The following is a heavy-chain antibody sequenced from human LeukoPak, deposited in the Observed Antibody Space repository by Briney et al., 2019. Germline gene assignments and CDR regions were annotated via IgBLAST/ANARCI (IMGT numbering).Heavy chain of an antibody. Sequence: SETLSLTCTVSGGSINSHYWSWIRQPARKGLEWIGRIYSSGSTNYNPSLKSRVTMSVDVSKNQFSLKLTSVTAADTAMYYCARGPQVATDAAFHFWGQGTLVTVSS. J-gene: IGHJ4*02. CDR2: IYSSGST. CDR3: ARGPQVATDAAFHF. V-gene: IGHV4-4*07. D-gene: IGHD2-15*01. CDR1: GGSINSHY.